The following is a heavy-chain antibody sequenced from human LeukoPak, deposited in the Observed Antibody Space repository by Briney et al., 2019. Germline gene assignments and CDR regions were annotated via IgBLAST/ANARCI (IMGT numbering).Heavy chain of an antibody. D-gene: IGHD3-10*01. CDR2: ISWNSGSI. Sequence: GGSLRLSCTASGFTFGDYAMSWVRQAPGKGLEWVSGISWNSGSIGYADSVKGRFTISRDNAKNSLYLQMNSLRAEDTALYYCAKGYYYGSGRPFDYWGQGTLVTVSS. J-gene: IGHJ4*02. V-gene: IGHV3-9*01. CDR3: AKGYYYGSGRPFDY. CDR1: GFTFGDYA.